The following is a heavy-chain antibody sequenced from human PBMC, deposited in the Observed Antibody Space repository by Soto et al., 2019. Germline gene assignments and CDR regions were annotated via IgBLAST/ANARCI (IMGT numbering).Heavy chain of an antibody. V-gene: IGHV3-23*01. Sequence: AASGFTFSSSAMSWVRQAPGKGLEWVSSISDSGGTFYADSVKGRFTISRDNSKNRLYLQMDSLRAEDTAVYYCAKLTSDWGQGTLVTVSS. CDR3: AKLTSD. CDR2: ISDSGGT. J-gene: IGHJ4*02. D-gene: IGHD3-9*01. CDR1: GFTFSSSA.